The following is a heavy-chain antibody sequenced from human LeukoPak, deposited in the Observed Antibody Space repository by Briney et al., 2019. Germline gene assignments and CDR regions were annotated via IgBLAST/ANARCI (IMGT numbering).Heavy chain of an antibody. V-gene: IGHV3-23*01. D-gene: IGHD6-19*01. J-gene: IGHJ4*02. Sequence: PGGSLRLSCAASGFTFTTNAMSWVRQAPGKGLEWVSAISGRTGGTYYADSVKGRFTISRDNSKSTLYLQMDSLRAEDTAVYYCAKSGNSGCHLIDYWGQGTLVTVSS. CDR3: AKSGNSGCHLIDY. CDR2: ISGRTGGT. CDR1: GFTFTTNA.